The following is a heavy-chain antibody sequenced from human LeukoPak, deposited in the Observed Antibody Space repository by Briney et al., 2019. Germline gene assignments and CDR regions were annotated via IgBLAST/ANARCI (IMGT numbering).Heavy chain of an antibody. CDR3: ARPQFGYGGNLPFDY. Sequence: GGSLRLSCAASGFTFSSYSMNWVRQAPGKGLEWVSSISSSSSYIYYADSVKGRFTISRDNAKNSLYLQMNSLRAEDTAAYYCARPQFGYGGNLPFDYWGQGTLVTVSS. J-gene: IGHJ4*02. V-gene: IGHV3-21*01. CDR2: ISSSSSYI. CDR1: GFTFSSYS. D-gene: IGHD4-23*01.